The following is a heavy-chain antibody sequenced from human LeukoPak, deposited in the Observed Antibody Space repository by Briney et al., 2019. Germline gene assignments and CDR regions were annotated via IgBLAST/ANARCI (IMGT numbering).Heavy chain of an antibody. CDR3: ARIKASVGTPVVYFDY. D-gene: IGHD1-1*01. V-gene: IGHV2-70*11. CDR2: IDWDDDK. Sequence: SGPALVKPTPTLTLTCTFSGFSLSTSGMCVSWIRQPPGKALEWLARIDWDDDKYYSTPLKTRLTISKDTPKNQVVLTMTNMDPVDTATYYCARIKASVGTPVVYFDYWGQGTLVTVSS. CDR1: GFSLSTSGMC. J-gene: IGHJ4*02.